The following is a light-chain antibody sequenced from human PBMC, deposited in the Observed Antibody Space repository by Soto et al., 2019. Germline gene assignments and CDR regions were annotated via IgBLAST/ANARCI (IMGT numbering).Light chain of an antibody. CDR1: SSDVGGYNY. Sequence: QSALTQPRSVSGSPGQSVTISCTGISSDVGGYNYVSWYQQHPGKAPKLIIYDVDKRPSGVPDRFSGSKSGNTASLTISGLQAEDEADYYCSSYSSANTVIFGGGTKVTVL. CDR2: DVD. V-gene: IGLV2-11*01. CDR3: SSYSSANTVI. J-gene: IGLJ2*01.